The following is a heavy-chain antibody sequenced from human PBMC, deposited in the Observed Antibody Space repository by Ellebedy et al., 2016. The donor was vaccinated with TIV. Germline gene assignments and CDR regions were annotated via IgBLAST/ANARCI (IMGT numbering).Heavy chain of an antibody. CDR3: AKERGGYRSGGGCYSVYYYYGIDV. CDR2: ISYDGSNT. CDR1: GLTFSPYG. V-gene: IGHV3-30*18. J-gene: IGHJ6*02. Sequence: GESLKISXAASGLTFSPYGMHWVRQAPGEGLESVAVISYDGSNTYYADSVKGRFTISRDNSKNTLYLQMNSLRVDDTAVYYCAKERGGYRSGGGCYSVYYYYGIDVWGQGTTVTVSS. D-gene: IGHD2-15*01.